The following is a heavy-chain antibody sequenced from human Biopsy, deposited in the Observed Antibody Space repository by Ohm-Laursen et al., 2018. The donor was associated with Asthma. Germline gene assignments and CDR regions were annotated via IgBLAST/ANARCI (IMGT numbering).Heavy chain of an antibody. V-gene: IGHV1-24*01. CDR3: ASDFPKDYVRYNFQF. CDR2: HDHEEGGA. J-gene: IGHJ4*02. Sequence: SSVKVSCKISGYSLTDLSMHWVRQAPGQGLEWMGGHDHEEGGAVNAWRFQGRVTMTEDTSTDTAYMELSSLSSDDTAVYYCASDFPKDYVRYNFQFWGQGTLVTVSS. D-gene: IGHD4-17*01. CDR1: GYSLTDLS.